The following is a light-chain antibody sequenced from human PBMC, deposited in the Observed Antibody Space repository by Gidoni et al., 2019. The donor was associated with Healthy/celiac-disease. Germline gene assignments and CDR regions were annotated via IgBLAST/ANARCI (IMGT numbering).Light chain of an antibody. V-gene: IGKV1-27*01. CDR1: QGISTY. Sequence: DIQITQSPSSLSASVGDRVTITCRASQGISTYLAWYQQKPGKVPKLLIYAASTLQSGVPSRFSGSGSGTDFTLTISSLQPEDVATYYCQKYNGAPWTFGQGTKVEIK. CDR3: QKYNGAPWT. J-gene: IGKJ1*01. CDR2: AAS.